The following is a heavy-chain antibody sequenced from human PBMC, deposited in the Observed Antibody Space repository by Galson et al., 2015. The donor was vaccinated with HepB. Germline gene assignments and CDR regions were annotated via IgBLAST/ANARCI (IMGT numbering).Heavy chain of an antibody. CDR1: GFTFSSHG. CDR3: ARETGGDRGGITMIYVDY. CDR2: IWFDGSKK. D-gene: IGHD3-22*01. J-gene: IGHJ4*02. V-gene: IGHV3-33*01. Sequence: SLRLSCAASGFTFSSHGMHWVRQAPGKGLEWVAVIWFDGSKKYYADSVKGRFTISRDNYKNTLYLQMDSLRAEDTAVCYCARETGGDRGGITMIYVDYWGQGTLVTVSS.